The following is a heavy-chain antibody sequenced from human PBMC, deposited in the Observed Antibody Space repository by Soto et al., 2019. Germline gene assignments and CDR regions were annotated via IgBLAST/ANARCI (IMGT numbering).Heavy chain of an antibody. D-gene: IGHD1-26*01. V-gene: IGHV1-69*06. CDR1: GGTFSNYG. CDR2: IIRIFGTA. J-gene: IGHJ1*01. CDR3: GGAPGMSYLPS. Sequence: QVQLVQSGAEVKKPGSSVKVSCKTPGGTFSNYGLTWVRQAPGQGLEWLGGIIRIFGTAKYAQKFQGRVTLPGHKPTGTGYRELTSPKFVAAAVCYCGGAPGMSYLPSWGEGPLVTVPS.